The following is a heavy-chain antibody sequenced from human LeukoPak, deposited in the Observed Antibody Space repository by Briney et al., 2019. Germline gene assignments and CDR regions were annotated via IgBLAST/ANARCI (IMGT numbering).Heavy chain of an antibody. V-gene: IGHV3-74*03. CDR3: ATGPDYGDYAFDY. J-gene: IGHJ4*02. D-gene: IGHD4-17*01. Sequence: GGSLRLSCAASGFTFSTYLIHWVRQAPGKGLVWVSRINTDGSITTYADSVKGRFTISRDNAKNTLYLQMNSLRDEDTAVYYCATGPDYGDYAFDYWGQGTLVTVSS. CDR1: GFTFSTYL. CDR2: INTDGSIT.